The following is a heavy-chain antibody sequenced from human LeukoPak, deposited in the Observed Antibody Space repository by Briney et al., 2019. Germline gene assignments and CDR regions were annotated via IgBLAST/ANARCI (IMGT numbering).Heavy chain of an antibody. D-gene: IGHD2-2*01. V-gene: IGHV3-7*01. CDR1: GFTFSSYW. CDR3: AREIYCSSTSCSTDYYYYYYMDV. Sequence: GGSLRLFCAASGFTFSSYWMSWVRQAPGKGLEWVANIKQDGSEKYYVDSVKGRFTISRDNAKNSLYLQMNSLRAEDTAVYYCAREIYCSSTSCSTDYYYYYYMDVWGKGTTVTVSS. CDR2: IKQDGSEK. J-gene: IGHJ6*03.